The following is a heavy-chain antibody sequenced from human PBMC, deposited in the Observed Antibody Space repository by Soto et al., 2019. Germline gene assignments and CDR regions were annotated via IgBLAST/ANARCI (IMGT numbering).Heavy chain of an antibody. Sequence: ASVKVSCKAFGYTFNAFYMHWVRQAPGQGLEWMGVINPSGDGTSYAQKFQGRVTMTRDTSTSTVYMELSSLRSEDTAVYYCARVALGYDYADVWGQGTTVTVYS. CDR2: INPSGDGT. CDR3: ARVALGYDYADV. D-gene: IGHD4-17*01. V-gene: IGHV1-46*02. CDR1: GYTFNAFY. J-gene: IGHJ6*02.